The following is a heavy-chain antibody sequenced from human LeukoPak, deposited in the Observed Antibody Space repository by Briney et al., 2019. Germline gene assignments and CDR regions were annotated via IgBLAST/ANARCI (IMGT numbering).Heavy chain of an antibody. CDR2: AYHRGGP. D-gene: IGHD3-22*01. CDR1: GDSICSDYY. Sequence: SETLSLTCTVSGDSICSDYYWAWIRQPPGKGLEWIGSAYHRGGPHYNPSLRSRVTILVDTSENQLSLELGPVTAADTAVYYCVIAFYYFETSGYTFDYWGQGSLVTVSS. CDR3: VIAFYYFETSGYTFDY. J-gene: IGHJ4*02. V-gene: IGHV4-38-2*02.